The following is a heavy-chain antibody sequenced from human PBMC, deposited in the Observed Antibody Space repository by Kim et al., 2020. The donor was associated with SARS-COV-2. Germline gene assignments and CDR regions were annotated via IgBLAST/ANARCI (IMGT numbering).Heavy chain of an antibody. Sequence: GGSLRLSCAASGFTFSSYGMHWVRQAPGKGLEWVAVIWYDGSNKYYADSVKGRFTISRDNSKNTLYLQMNSLRAEDTAVYYCARVRGPLSGYPHYYYYYGMDVWGQGTTVTVSS. D-gene: IGHD3-22*01. CDR2: IWYDGSNK. V-gene: IGHV3-33*01. CDR1: GFTFSSYG. J-gene: IGHJ6*02. CDR3: ARVRGPLSGYPHYYYYYGMDV.